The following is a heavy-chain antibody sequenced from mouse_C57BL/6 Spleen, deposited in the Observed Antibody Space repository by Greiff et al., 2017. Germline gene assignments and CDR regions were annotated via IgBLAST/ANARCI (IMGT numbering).Heavy chain of an antibody. V-gene: IGHV1-81*01. J-gene: IGHJ3*01. CDR2: IYPRSGTT. CDR3: ARDSTVAASKGFAY. Sequence: LSFPSSVYPFPRYGIRWVKQSTGQGLEWIGEIYPRSGTTYYNEKFKGKATLTADKSSSTAYMELRSLTSEDSAVYFCARDSTVAASKGFAYWGQGTLVTVSA. D-gene: IGHD1-1*01. CDR1: VYPFPRYG.